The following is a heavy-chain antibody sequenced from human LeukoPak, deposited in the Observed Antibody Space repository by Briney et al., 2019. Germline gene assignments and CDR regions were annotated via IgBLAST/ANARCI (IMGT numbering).Heavy chain of an antibody. J-gene: IGHJ5*02. CDR3: ARDQPDYYDSSGYYFTAFDP. V-gene: IGHV4-4*07. CDR1: GGSISSYY. Sequence: SETLSLTCTVSGGSISSYYWSWIRQPAGKGLEWIGRIYTSGSTNYNPSLKSRVTMSVDTSKNQFPLKLSSVTAADTAVYYCARDQPDYYDSSGYYFTAFDPWGQGTLVTVSS. CDR2: IYTSGST. D-gene: IGHD3-22*01.